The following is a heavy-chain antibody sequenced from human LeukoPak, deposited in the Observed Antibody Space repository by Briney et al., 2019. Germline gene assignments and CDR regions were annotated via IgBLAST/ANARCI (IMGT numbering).Heavy chain of an antibody. CDR2: ISSSSSYI. J-gene: IGHJ4*02. Sequence: GGSLRLSCAASGFTFSSYSMNWVRQAPGKGLEWVSSISSSSSYIYYADSVKGRFTISRDNAKNSLYLQMNSLRAEDTAVYYCARERGGSYYLDYWGQGTLVTVSS. D-gene: IGHD1-26*01. CDR3: ARERGGSYYLDY. CDR1: GFTFSSYS. V-gene: IGHV3-21*01.